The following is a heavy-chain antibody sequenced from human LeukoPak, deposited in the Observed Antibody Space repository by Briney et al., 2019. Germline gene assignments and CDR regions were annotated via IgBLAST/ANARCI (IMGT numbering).Heavy chain of an antibody. Sequence: GGSLRLSCAASGFTVSSNYMSWVRQAPGKGLEWVSVIYSGGSTYYADSVKGRFTISRDNSKNTLYLRMNSLRAEDTAVYYCARRNYPHYYYGMDVWGQGTTVTVSS. V-gene: IGHV3-53*01. CDR1: GFTVSSNY. CDR2: IYSGGST. CDR3: ARRNYPHYYYGMDV. J-gene: IGHJ6*02. D-gene: IGHD4-11*01.